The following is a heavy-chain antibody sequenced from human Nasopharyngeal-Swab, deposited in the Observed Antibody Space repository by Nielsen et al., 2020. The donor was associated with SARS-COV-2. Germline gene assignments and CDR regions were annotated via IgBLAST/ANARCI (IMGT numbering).Heavy chain of an antibody. CDR2: IKQDGSEK. CDR3: ARDNAFDI. Sequence: GESLKISCAASGFTFSSYWMNWVRQAPGKGLEWVANIKQDGSEKYYVDSVKGRFTISRDNAKNSLYLQMNSLRAEDTAVYYCARDNAFDIWGQGTMVTVSS. CDR1: GFTFSSYW. J-gene: IGHJ3*02. V-gene: IGHV3-7*03.